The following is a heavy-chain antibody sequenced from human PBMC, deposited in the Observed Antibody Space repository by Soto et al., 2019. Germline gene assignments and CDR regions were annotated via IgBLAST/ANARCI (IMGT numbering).Heavy chain of an antibody. Sequence: EVQLLESGGGLVQPGGSLRLSCAASGFTFSTYAMNWVRQAPGKGLEWVSGMSGSGDSTYYADSVKGRFTVSRDNSKNTLYLQMNSLRAEDTAVFYCAKERSSGWSLDYWGQGTLVTVSS. J-gene: IGHJ4*02. CDR3: AKERSSGWSLDY. CDR1: GFTFSTYA. V-gene: IGHV3-23*01. D-gene: IGHD6-19*01. CDR2: MSGSGDST.